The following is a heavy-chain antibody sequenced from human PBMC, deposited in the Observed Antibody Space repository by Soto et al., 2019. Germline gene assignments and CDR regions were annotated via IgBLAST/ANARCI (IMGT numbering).Heavy chain of an antibody. V-gene: IGHV5-10-1*01. CDR2: IDPSDSYT. CDR1: GYSFTSYW. J-gene: IGHJ6*02. CDR3: ARQVYYYYGMDV. Sequence: EYLKISCKGSGYSFTSYWISWVRQMPGKGLEWMGRIDPSDSYTNYSPSFQGHVTISADKSISTAYLQWSSLKASDTAMYYCARQVYYYYGMDVWGQGTTVTVSS.